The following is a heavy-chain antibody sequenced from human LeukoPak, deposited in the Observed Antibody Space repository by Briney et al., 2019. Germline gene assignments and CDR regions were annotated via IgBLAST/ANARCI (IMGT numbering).Heavy chain of an antibody. CDR2: IWYDGSKK. Sequence: PGRSLRLSCAASGFSFDTHGMHWVRQAPGKGLEWVAVIWYDGSKKYYADSVKGRFTISRDNSKKSLFLQMNSLRAEDTALYYCARDVFADSSGGSFDFWGQGTLVTVS. J-gene: IGHJ4*02. CDR3: ARDVFADSSGGSFDF. D-gene: IGHD3-16*01. V-gene: IGHV3-33*01. CDR1: GFSFDTHG.